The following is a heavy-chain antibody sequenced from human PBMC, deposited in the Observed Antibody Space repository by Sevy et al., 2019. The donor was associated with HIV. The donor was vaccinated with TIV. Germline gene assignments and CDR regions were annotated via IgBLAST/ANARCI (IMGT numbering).Heavy chain of an antibody. CDR2: TYYRSKWYN. D-gene: IGHD2-15*01. V-gene: IGHV6-1*01. CDR3: ARADSLIGYCSGGSCYEYYYGMDV. J-gene: IGHJ6*02. CDR1: GDSVSSNSAA. Sequence: SQTLSLTCAISGDSVSSNSAAWNWIRQSPSRGLEWLGRTYYRSKWYNDYAVSVKSRITINPDTSKNQFSLQLNSVTPEDMAVYYCARADSLIGYCSGGSCYEYYYGMDVWGQGTTVTVSS.